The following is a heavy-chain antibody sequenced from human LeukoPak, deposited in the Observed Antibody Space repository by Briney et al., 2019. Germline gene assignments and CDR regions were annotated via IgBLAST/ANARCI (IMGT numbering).Heavy chain of an antibody. CDR1: GFTFSSYG. CDR3: ARGTYGNPFDY. CDR2: ITDSGDNT. V-gene: IGHV3-23*01. D-gene: IGHD4-11*01. J-gene: IGHJ4*02. Sequence: GGSLRLSCAASGFTFSSYGMSWVRQAPGEGLEWVSAITDSGDNTAYADSVRGRFTISRDNSKTTLFLQMNSLRADDTALYYCARGTYGNPFDYWGQGTLVTVSS.